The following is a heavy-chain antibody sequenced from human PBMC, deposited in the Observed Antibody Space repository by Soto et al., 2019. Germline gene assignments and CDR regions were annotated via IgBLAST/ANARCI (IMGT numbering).Heavy chain of an antibody. CDR2: IIPILGIA. CDR3: ARSQGGSSSLDIYYYYYYGMDV. D-gene: IGHD2-15*01. J-gene: IGHJ6*02. Sequence: ASVKVSCKASGGTFSSYTISWVRQAPGQGLEWMGRIIPILGIANYAQKFQGRVTITADESTSTGYMELRSLRSEDTAVYYCARSQGGSSSLDIYYYYYYGMDVWGQGTTVTVSS. CDR1: GGTFSSYT. V-gene: IGHV1-69*02.